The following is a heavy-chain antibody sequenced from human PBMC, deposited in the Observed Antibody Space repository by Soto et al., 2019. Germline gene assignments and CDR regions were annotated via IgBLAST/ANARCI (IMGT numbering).Heavy chain of an antibody. Sequence: PGGSLRLSCAASGFTFSSYEMNWVRQAPGKGLEWVSYISSSDSTIYYADSVKGRFTISRDNAKNSLYLQMNSLRDDDTAVYYCARLSRLDYWGQGTLVTVSS. CDR3: ARLSRLDY. CDR1: GFTFSSYE. V-gene: IGHV3-48*03. J-gene: IGHJ4*02. CDR2: ISSSDSTI.